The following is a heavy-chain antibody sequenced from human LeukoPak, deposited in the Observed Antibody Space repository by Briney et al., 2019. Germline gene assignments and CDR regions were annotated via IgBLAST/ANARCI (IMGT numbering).Heavy chain of an antibody. Sequence: QPGRSLRLSCTGSGFIFGDYAMNWVRQAPGKGLEWVGVIRSKAYGGTAEYAASVKGRFTISRDDSKNTAYLQMNSLKTEDTAVYYCTTPATYYYYYMDVWGKGTTVTVSS. CDR2: IRSKAYGGTA. V-gene: IGHV3-49*04. CDR3: TTPATYYYYYMDV. J-gene: IGHJ6*03. CDR1: GFIFGDYA. D-gene: IGHD1-26*01.